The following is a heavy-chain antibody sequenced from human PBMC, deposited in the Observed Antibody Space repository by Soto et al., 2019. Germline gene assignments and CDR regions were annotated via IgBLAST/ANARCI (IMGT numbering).Heavy chain of an antibody. V-gene: IGHV3-23*01. CDR1: GFTFGSYA. D-gene: IGHD2-15*01. CDR3: ARTPSPRHIGYCSGGNCFAIPYFDY. Sequence: TGGSLRLSCAASGFTFGSYAMSWVRQAPGKGLEWVSTVSGSGLATYYADSVRGRFTISRDNSKNTLFLRMNDLRTEDTALYYCARTPSPRHIGYCSGGNCFAIPYFDYWGQGTLVTVSS. CDR2: VSGSGLAT. J-gene: IGHJ4*02.